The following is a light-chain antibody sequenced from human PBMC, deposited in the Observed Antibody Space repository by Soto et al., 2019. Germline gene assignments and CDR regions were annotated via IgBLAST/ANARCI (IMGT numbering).Light chain of an antibody. V-gene: IGLV2-14*03. Sequence: QSVLTQPASVSGSPGQSITISCTGTSSDVGGYNYVSWYQHHPGKAPKLMIYDVSNRPSGVSNRFSGSKSSNTASLTISGLQPEDEADYYCSSYTTSNTRQIVLGTGTKVTVL. CDR2: DVS. CDR3: SSYTTSNTRQIV. J-gene: IGLJ1*01. CDR1: SSDVGGYNY.